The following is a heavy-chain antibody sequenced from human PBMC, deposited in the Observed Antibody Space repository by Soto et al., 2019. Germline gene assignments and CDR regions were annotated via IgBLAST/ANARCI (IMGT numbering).Heavy chain of an antibody. Sequence: QVQLQQWGAGLLKPSETLSLTCAVYGGSFSGYYWTWIRQPPGTGLEWIGEINHSGSTNYNPSLKSRVTISVDTSKNQFSLKLTSVTAADTAVYYCARGKITGLFDYWGQRTLVTVSS. CDR3: ARGKITGLFDY. CDR1: GGSFSGYY. CDR2: INHSGST. J-gene: IGHJ4*02. D-gene: IGHD2-8*02. V-gene: IGHV4-34*01.